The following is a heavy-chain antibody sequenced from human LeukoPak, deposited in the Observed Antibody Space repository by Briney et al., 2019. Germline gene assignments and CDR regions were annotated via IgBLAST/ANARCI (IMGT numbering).Heavy chain of an antibody. CDR2: SYHSGTS. V-gene: IGHV4-59*01. D-gene: IGHD3-3*01. J-gene: IGHJ4*02. CDR1: GGSMKNYY. Sequence: PSETLSLTCTVSGGSMKNYYWSWIRQPPGKGLEWIGNSYHSGTSNYNPSLKSRVTISVDTSRSQFSLKLTSVTAADTALYYCATGPRYDFWSGGFDYWGQGVLVTVSS. CDR3: ATGPRYDFWSGGFDY.